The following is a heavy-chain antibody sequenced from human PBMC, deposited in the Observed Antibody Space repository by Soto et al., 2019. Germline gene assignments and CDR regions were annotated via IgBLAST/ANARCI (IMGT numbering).Heavy chain of an antibody. CDR3: AKAIAAAGIQH. V-gene: IGHV3-23*01. CDR1: GFTFSSYA. Sequence: EVQLLESGGVLVQPGGSLRLSCAASGFTFSSYALSWFRQAPGKGLEWVPAISGSGGSTYYADSVKGLFTISSDNAKNTLYLQMNSLRAEDTAVDYCAKAIAAAGIQHWGQGTLVTVSS. D-gene: IGHD6-13*01. J-gene: IGHJ1*01. CDR2: ISGSGGST.